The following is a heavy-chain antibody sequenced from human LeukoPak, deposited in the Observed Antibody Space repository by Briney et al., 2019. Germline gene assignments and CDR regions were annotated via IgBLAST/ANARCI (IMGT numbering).Heavy chain of an antibody. CDR1: GGSISSGGYY. V-gene: IGHV4-31*03. CDR2: IYYSGST. Sequence: PSQTLSLTCTVSGGSISSGGYYWSWIRQHPGKGLEWIGYIYYSGSTYYNPSLKTRVTVSVDTSKNQFSLTLSSVTAPDTAVYYCARAHGYSYGYPNYWGQGTLVTVSS. J-gene: IGHJ4*02. D-gene: IGHD5-18*01. CDR3: ARAHGYSYGYPNY.